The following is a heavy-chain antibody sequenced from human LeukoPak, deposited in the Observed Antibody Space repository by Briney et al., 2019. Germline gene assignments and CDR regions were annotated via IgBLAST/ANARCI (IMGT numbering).Heavy chain of an antibody. CDR1: GGSISSSSYY. CDR2: IYYSGST. V-gene: IGHV4-39*02. Sequence: SETLSLTCTVSGGSISSSSYYWGWIRQPPGKGLEWIGNIYYSGSTYYNPSLKGRVTISLDTPKNQFSLKLSSVTAADTAVYYCAREGSSGWYLYFQHWGQGTLVTVSS. CDR3: AREGSSGWYLYFQH. D-gene: IGHD6-19*01. J-gene: IGHJ1*01.